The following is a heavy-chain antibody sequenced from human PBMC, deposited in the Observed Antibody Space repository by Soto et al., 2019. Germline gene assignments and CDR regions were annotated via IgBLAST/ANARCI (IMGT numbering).Heavy chain of an antibody. CDR3: ARDKVISSGWLDI. CDR2: IWYDGSNK. D-gene: IGHD6-19*01. Sequence: VGSLRLSCAASGFTLSSYGMHWVRQAPGKGLEWVAVIWYDGSNKYYADSVKGRFTISRDNSKNTLYLQMNSLRAEDTAVYYCARDKVISSGWLDIWGQGTMVTVSS. CDR1: GFTLSSYG. V-gene: IGHV3-33*01. J-gene: IGHJ3*02.